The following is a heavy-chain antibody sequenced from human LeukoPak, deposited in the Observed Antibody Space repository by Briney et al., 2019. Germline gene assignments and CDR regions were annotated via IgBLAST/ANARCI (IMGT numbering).Heavy chain of an antibody. CDR1: GFTFDDYS. Sequence: PGRSLRLSCAASGFTFDDYSMHWVRQAPGKGLEWVSGISWNSGSIGYADSVKGRFTISRDNAKNSLYLQMNSLRAEDTALYYCAKGGHYGGNPLAYWGQGTLATVYS. CDR3: AKGGHYGGNPLAY. CDR2: ISWNSGSI. V-gene: IGHV3-9*01. J-gene: IGHJ4*02. D-gene: IGHD4-23*01.